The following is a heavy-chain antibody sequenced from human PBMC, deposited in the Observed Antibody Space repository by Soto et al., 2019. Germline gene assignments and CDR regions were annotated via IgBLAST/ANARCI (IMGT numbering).Heavy chain of an antibody. D-gene: IGHD6-19*01. CDR2: IHHSGSA. V-gene: IGHV4-38-2*01. Sequence: PSETLSLTCAVSGYSIRSGSYWGWIRQAPGKGLEWIGSIHHSGSAYSTPSLKSRVTISIDTPNNQFSLKLTSVTAADTAVYYCARPHSSGWFTFDYWGQGILVTV. CDR1: GYSIRSGSY. J-gene: IGHJ4*02. CDR3: ARPHSSGWFTFDY.